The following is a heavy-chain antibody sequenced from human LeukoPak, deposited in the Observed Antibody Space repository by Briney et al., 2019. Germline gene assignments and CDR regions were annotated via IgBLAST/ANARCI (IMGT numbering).Heavy chain of an antibody. CDR3: AREGGEGPADPRYLQH. V-gene: IGHV4-30-4*01. CDR1: GGSISSGDYY. CDR2: IYYSGST. D-gene: IGHD2-2*01. J-gene: IGHJ1*01. Sequence: PSQTLSLTCTVSGGSISSGDYYWSWTRQPPGKGLEWIGYIYYSGSTYYNPSLKSRVTISVDTSKNQFSLKLSSVTAADTAVYYCAREGGEGPADPRYLQHWGQGTLVTVSS.